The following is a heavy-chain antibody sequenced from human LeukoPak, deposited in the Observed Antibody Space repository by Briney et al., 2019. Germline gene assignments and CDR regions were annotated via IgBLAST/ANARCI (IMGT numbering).Heavy chain of an antibody. CDR1: GFTFSSYG. CDR2: IWYDGSDK. J-gene: IGHJ4*02. D-gene: IGHD3-22*01. CDR3: ARVGGEYYYDSSGYFSDY. Sequence: GGSLRLSCAASGFTFSSYGMHWVRQAPGKGLEWVAVIWYDGSDKYYADSVKGRFTISRDNSKNTLHLQMNSLRAEDTAVYYCARVGGEYYYDSSGYFSDYWGQGTLVTVSS. V-gene: IGHV3-33*01.